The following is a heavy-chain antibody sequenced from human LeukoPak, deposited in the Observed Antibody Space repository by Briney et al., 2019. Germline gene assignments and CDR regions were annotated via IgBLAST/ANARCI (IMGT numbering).Heavy chain of an antibody. CDR3: AKRGVVIRVILVGFHKQAYYFDS. J-gene: IGHJ4*02. Sequence: GSLRLSCSVSGITLSNYGMSWVRQPPGKGLVWVAGISDSGGSTKYEDSVKGGFTISRDNAKNTLYLQMNSLRAEDTAVYFCAKRGVVIRVILVGFHKQAYYFDSWGQGALVTVSS. CDR1: GITLSNYG. D-gene: IGHD3-10*01. CDR2: ISDSGGST. V-gene: IGHV3-23*01.